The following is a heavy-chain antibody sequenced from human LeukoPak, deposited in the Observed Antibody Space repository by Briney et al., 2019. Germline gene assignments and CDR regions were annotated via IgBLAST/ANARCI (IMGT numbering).Heavy chain of an antibody. CDR1: GFTVSSNY. V-gene: IGHV3-53*04. CDR2: IYSGGST. D-gene: IGHD3-22*01. J-gene: IGHJ6*02. CDR3: ARDSHRSDYYDSSGFPGYYGMDV. Sequence: PGGSLRLSCAASGFTVSSNYMSWVRQAPGKGLEWVSVIYSGGSTYYADSVKGRFTISRHNSKNTLYLQMNSLRAEDTAVNYCARDSHRSDYYDSSGFPGYYGMDVWGQGTTVTVSS.